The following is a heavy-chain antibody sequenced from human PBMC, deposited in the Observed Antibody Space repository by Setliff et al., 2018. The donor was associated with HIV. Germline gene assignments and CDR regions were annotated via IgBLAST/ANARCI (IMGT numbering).Heavy chain of an antibody. D-gene: IGHD3-10*01. J-gene: IGHJ6*03. CDR2: IYSDGGT. V-gene: IGHV4-61*02. CDR1: GGSISSASYY. Sequence: SETLSLTCTVSGGSISSASYYWSWIRQPAGKGLEWIGRIYSDGGTNYNPSLKSRVTISVDTSKNQFALRLSSVTAADTAVYYCARRGSGFFHYYYYMDVWGKGTTVTVSS. CDR3: ARRGSGFFHYYYYMDV.